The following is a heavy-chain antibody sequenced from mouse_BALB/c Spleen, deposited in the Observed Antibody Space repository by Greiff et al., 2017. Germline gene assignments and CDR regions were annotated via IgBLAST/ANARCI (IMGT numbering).Heavy chain of an antibody. J-gene: IGHJ2*01. CDR2: IYPGSGST. CDR3: TRRSFNLDY. Sequence: LQQPGSELVRPGASVKLSCKASGYTFTSYWMHWVKQRPGQGLEWIGNIYPGSGSTNYDEKFKSKATLTVDTSSSTAYMQLSSLTSEDSAVYYCTRRSFNLDYWGQGTTLTVSS. V-gene: IGHV1S22*01. CDR1: GYTFTSYW.